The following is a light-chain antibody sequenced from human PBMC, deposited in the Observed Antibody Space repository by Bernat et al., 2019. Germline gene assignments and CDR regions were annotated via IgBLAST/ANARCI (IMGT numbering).Light chain of an antibody. CDR1: SSDVGSYNR. CDR2: EVN. Sequence: SALTQPPSVSGSPGQSVTISCTGTSSDVGSYNRVSWYQQPPGTAPKLMIYEVNNRPSGVPDRFSGSKSGNTASLTISGLQAEDEADYYCCSFTTTTTWVFGGGTKLTV. CDR3: CSFTTTTTWV. V-gene: IGLV2-18*02. J-gene: IGLJ3*02.